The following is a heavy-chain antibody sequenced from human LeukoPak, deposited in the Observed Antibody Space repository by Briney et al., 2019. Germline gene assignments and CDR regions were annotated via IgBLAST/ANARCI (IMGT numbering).Heavy chain of an antibody. J-gene: IGHJ4*02. Sequence: GGSLRLSCAASGFNFNDYAMSWVRQAPGKGLEWVSAISGSGDATYYADSVKGRFTISRDNSKNTLYLQVNSLRAEDTAVYYCTNCARAGGYCYYDYWGQGTLVTVSS. CDR1: GFNFNDYA. CDR3: TNCARAGGYCYYDY. CDR2: ISGSGDAT. V-gene: IGHV3-23*01. D-gene: IGHD2-21*02.